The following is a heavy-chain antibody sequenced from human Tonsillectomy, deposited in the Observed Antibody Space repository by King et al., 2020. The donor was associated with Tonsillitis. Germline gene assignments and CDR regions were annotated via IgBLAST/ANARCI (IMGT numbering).Heavy chain of an antibody. D-gene: IGHD5/OR15-5a*01. V-gene: IGHV4-39*01. J-gene: IGHJ6*02. CDR3: TGGLYTMAASDV. CDR1: GGSISSSTYY. CDR2: IYYSGIT. Sequence: QLQESGPGLVKPSETLSLTCTVSGGSISSSTYYWGWIRQPPGKGLEWIGSIYYSGITYYNPSLKSRVTISVDTSKIQFSLRLSSVTAADTAVYYCTGGLYTMAASDVGGQGTTVTVPS.